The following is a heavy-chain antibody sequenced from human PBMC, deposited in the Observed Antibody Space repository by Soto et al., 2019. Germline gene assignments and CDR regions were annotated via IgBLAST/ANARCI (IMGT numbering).Heavy chain of an antibody. D-gene: IGHD3-22*01. CDR1: GFTFSSYA. CDR3: AKDPDYYDSSGYRFYPPQFDP. Sequence: EVQLLESGGGLVQPGGSLRLSCAASGFTFSSYAMSWVRQAPGKGLEWVSAISGSGGSTYYADFVKGRFTISRDNSKNTLYLQMNSLRAEDTAVYYCAKDPDYYDSSGYRFYPPQFDPWGQGTLVTVSS. J-gene: IGHJ5*02. V-gene: IGHV3-23*01. CDR2: ISGSGGST.